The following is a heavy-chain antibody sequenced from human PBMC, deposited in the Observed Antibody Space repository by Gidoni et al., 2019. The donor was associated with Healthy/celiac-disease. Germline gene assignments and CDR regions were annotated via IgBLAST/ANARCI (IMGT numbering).Heavy chain of an antibody. CDR3: ARAPGYYDSSGYYYVLDY. CDR2: IWYDGSNK. D-gene: IGHD3-22*01. V-gene: IGHV3-33*01. J-gene: IGHJ4*02. CDR1: GFTFSSYG. Sequence: QVQLVESGGGVVQPGRSLRLSCAASGFTFSSYGMPWVRQAPGKGLEWVAVIWYDGSNKYYADSVKGRFTISRDNSKNTLYLQMNSLRAEDTAVYYCARAPGYYDSSGYYYVLDYWGQGTLVTVSS.